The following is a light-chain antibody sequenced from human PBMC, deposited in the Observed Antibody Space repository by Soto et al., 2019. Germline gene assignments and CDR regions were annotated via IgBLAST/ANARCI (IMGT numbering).Light chain of an antibody. CDR1: SSNIGAAYD. V-gene: IGLV1-40*01. J-gene: IGLJ3*02. CDR3: QSYDSSLSVWV. CDR2: GNS. Sequence: QSVQTQPPSVSGAPGQRVTISCTGSSSNIGAAYDVQWYQQLPGTVPKLLIYGNSNRPSGVPDRFSGSKSGTSASLAITGLQAEDEADYYCQSYDSSLSVWVFGGGTKLTVL.